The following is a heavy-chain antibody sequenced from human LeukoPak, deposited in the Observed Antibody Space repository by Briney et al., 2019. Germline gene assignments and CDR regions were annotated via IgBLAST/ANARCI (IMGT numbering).Heavy chain of an antibody. CDR1: GFTFSSYG. V-gene: IGHV3-30*02. D-gene: IGHD1-26*01. J-gene: IGHJ3*02. CDR2: IRYDGSNK. CDR3: FGSGSYPSDAFDI. Sequence: GGSLRLSCAASGFTFSSYGMHWVRQAPGKGLEWVAFIRYDGSNKYYADSVKGRFTISRDNSKNTLYLQMNSLRAEDTAVYYCFGSGSYPSDAFDIWGQGTMVTVSS.